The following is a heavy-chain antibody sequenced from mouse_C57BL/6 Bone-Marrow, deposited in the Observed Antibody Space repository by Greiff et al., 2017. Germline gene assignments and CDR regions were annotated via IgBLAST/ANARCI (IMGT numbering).Heavy chain of an antibody. J-gene: IGHJ4*01. Sequence: VQLQQSGPELVKPGASVKMSCKASGYTFTSYVMHWVKQKPGQGLEWIGYIYPYNDGTKYNEKFKGKATLTSDKSSSTAYMELSSLTSEDSAVYYCARCPYDGYPLYAMDYWGQGTSVTVSS. D-gene: IGHD2-3*01. CDR3: ARCPYDGYPLYAMDY. V-gene: IGHV1-14*01. CDR1: GYTFTSYV. CDR2: IYPYNDGT.